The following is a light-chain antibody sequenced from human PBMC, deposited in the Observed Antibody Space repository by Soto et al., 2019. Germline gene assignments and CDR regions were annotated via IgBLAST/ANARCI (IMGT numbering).Light chain of an antibody. J-gene: IGLJ3*02. CDR1: SGHSSYI. CDR2: LEGSGSY. CDR3: ETWDSNSWV. Sequence: QLVLTQSSSASASLGSSVKLTCTLSSGHSSYIIAWHQQQPGKAPRYLMKLEGSGSYNKGSGVPDSFSGSSSGADRYLTISNLQFEDEADYYCETWDSNSWVFGGGTKLTVL. V-gene: IGLV4-60*02.